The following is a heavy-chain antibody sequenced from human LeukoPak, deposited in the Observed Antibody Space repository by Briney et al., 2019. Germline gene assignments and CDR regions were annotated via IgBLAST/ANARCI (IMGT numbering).Heavy chain of an antibody. J-gene: IGHJ3*02. D-gene: IGHD3-22*01. CDR2: INPNSGGT. V-gene: IGHV1-2*02. CDR1: GYTFTGYY. CDR3: ARVPDSLVPIDAFDI. Sequence: ASVKVSRQASGYTFTGYYMQWVRQAPGQGLEWMGWINPNSGGTNYAQKFQGRVTMTRDTSISTAYMELSRLRSDDTAVYYCARVPDSLVPIDAFDIWGKGKSVTVSS.